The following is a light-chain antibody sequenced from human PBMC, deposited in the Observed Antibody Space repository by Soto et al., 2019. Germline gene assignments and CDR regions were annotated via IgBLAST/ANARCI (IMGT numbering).Light chain of an antibody. J-gene: IGLJ1*01. Sequence: QSALTQPASVSGSPGQSITISCTGTSIGVGGYNYVCWYQQHPGKAPKLIIYEVSNRPSGVSNRFSGSKSGNTASLTISGLQAEDEADYYCNSYTSKSTGVFGTGTKVTVL. CDR2: EVS. CDR1: SIGVGGYNY. CDR3: NSYTSKSTGV. V-gene: IGLV2-14*01.